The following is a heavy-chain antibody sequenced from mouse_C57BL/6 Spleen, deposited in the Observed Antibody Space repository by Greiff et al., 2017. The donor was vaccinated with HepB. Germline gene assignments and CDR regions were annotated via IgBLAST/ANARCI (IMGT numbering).Heavy chain of an antibody. J-gene: IGHJ3*01. Sequence: QVQLQQPGAELVKPGASVKMSCKASGYTFTSYWITWVKQRPGQGLEWIGDIYPGSGSTNYNEKFKSKATLTVDTSSSTAHMQLSSLTSEDSAVYYCARGYDGYYEFAYWGQGTLVTVSA. V-gene: IGHV1-55*01. CDR1: GYTFTSYW. CDR3: ARGYDGYYEFAY. CDR2: IYPGSGST. D-gene: IGHD2-3*01.